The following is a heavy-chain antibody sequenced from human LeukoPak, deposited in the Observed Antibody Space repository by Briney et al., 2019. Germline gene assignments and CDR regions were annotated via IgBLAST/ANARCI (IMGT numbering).Heavy chain of an antibody. D-gene: IGHD3-22*01. CDR3: AREDDSSGYYTGNYFDY. CDR1: GFTFSDYY. CDR2: ISSGSTI. V-gene: IGHV3-11*04. Sequence: GGSLRLSCAASGFTFSDYYMSWIRQAPGKGLGWVSYISSGSTIYYADSVKGRFTISRDNAKNSLYLQMNSLRAEDTAVYYCAREDDSSGYYTGNYFDYWGQGTLVTVSS. J-gene: IGHJ4*02.